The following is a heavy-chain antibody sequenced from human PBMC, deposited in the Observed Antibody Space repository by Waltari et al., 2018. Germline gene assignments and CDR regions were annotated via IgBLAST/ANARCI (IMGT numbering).Heavy chain of an antibody. CDR1: GGSISSGSYY. Sequence: QVQLQESGPGLVKPSQTLSLTCTVYGGSISSGSYYWSWIRQPAGKGLEWIGRIYTSGSTNYNPSLKSRVTISVDTSKNQFSLKLSSVTAADTAVYYCAREASSSWSIDYWGQGTLVTVSS. J-gene: IGHJ4*02. CDR2: IYTSGST. V-gene: IGHV4-61*02. D-gene: IGHD6-13*01. CDR3: AREASSSWSIDY.